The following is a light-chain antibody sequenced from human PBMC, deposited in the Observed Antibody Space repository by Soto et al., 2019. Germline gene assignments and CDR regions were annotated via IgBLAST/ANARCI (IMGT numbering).Light chain of an antibody. CDR3: QQRSNWPPIT. V-gene: IGKV3-11*01. CDR1: QSVSSSY. CDR2: DAS. Sequence: EIVLTHSPGTLSLSPWERATLSWRASQSVSSSYLAWYQQKPGQAPRLLLYDASTRATGIPARFSGSGSGTAFTLTISSLEPEDFAVYYCQQRSNWPPITFGQGTRLEI. J-gene: IGKJ5*01.